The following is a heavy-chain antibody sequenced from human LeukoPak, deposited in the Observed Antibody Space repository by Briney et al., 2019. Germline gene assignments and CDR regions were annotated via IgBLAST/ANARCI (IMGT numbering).Heavy chain of an antibody. Sequence: ASVKVSCKASGYTFTGYYMHWVRQAPGQGLEWMGWINPNSGGTNYAQKFQGRVTMTRDTSISTAYMELSRLRSDDTAVYYCARVRVVTAIRAFDIWGQGTMVTVSS. J-gene: IGHJ3*02. V-gene: IGHV1-2*02. CDR1: GYTFTGYY. CDR2: INPNSGGT. CDR3: ARVRVVTAIRAFDI. D-gene: IGHD2-21*02.